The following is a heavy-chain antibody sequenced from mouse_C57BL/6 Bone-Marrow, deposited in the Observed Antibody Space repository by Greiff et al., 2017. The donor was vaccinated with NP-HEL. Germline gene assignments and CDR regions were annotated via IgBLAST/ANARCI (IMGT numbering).Heavy chain of an antibody. V-gene: IGHV1-59*01. CDR2: IDPSDSYT. J-gene: IGHJ2*01. CDR1: GYTFTSYW. Sequence: QVQLQQPGAELVRPGTSVKLSCKASGYTFTSYWMHWVKQRPGQGLEWIGVIDPSDSYTNYNQKFKGQATLTVDTSSSTAYMQLSSLTSEDSAVYYCAREGWFLYYFDYWGQGTTLTVSS. CDR3: AREGWFLYYFDY. D-gene: IGHD2-3*01.